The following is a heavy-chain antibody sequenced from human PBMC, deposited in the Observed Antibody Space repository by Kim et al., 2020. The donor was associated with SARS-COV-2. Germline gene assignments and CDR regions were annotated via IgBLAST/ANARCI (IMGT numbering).Heavy chain of an antibody. D-gene: IGHD3-10*01. V-gene: IGHV3-30*04. CDR3: ARSDRQWELYFYGMDV. Sequence: GGSLRLSCAASGFTFSTYAMHWVRQAPGKGLEWVAVISYGGNTEFYADSVKGRFTISRDNSKNTLYLQMNTLGPEDTAVYFCARSDRQWELYFYGMDVWGKGNTVTVSS. CDR2: ISYGGNTE. CDR1: GFTFSTYA. J-gene: IGHJ6*04.